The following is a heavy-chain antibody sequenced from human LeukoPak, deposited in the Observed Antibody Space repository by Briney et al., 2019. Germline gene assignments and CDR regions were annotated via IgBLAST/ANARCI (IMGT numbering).Heavy chain of an antibody. J-gene: IGHJ3*02. V-gene: IGHV3-30*18. D-gene: IGHD2-21*01. CDR2: ISYDGSNK. Sequence: GGSLRLSCAASGFTFSSYGMHWVRQAPGKGLEWVAVISYDGSNKYYADSVKGRFTISRDNSKNTLYLQMNSLRAEDTAVYYCAKDTAAMGGDWAFDIWGQGTMVTVSS. CDR1: GFTFSSYG. CDR3: AKDTAAMGGDWAFDI.